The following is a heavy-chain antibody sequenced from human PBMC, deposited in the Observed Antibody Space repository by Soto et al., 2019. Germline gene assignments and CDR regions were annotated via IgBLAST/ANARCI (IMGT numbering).Heavy chain of an antibody. CDR1: GYTFTGYY. D-gene: IGHD6-6*01. CDR3: AGVRSSSSGSLYYYGMDV. V-gene: IGHV1-2*02. Sequence: GASVKVSCKASGYTFTGYYMHWVRQAPGQGLEWMGWINPNSGGTNYAQKFQGRVTMTRDTSISTAYMELSRLRSDDTAVYYCAGVRSSSSGSLYYYGMDVWGQGTTVTVSS. J-gene: IGHJ6*02. CDR2: INPNSGGT.